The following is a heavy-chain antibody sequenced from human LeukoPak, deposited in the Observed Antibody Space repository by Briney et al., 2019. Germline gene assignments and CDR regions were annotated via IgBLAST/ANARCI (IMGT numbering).Heavy chain of an antibody. CDR1: GGTFSSYG. V-gene: IGHV1-69*01. D-gene: IGHD2-2*01. CDR2: IIPIFGTA. CDR3: ARDTGYCSSTSCYHRDNHYYYYMDV. Sequence: ASVKVSCKASGGTFSSYGISWVRQAPGQGLEWMGGIIPIFGTANYAQKFQGRVTITADESTSTAYMEPSSLRSEDTAVYYCARDTGYCSSTSCYHRDNHYYYYMDVWGKGTTVTVSS. J-gene: IGHJ6*03.